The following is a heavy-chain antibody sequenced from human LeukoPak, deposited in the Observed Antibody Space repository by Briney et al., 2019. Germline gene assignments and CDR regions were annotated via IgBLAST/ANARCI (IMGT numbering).Heavy chain of an antibody. D-gene: IGHD3-22*01. CDR2: ISYDGSNK. Sequence: GRSLRLSCAASGFTFSSYAMHWVRQAPGKGLEWVAVISYDGSNKYYADSVKGRFTISRDNSKNTLYLQMNSLRAEDTAVYYCAKDEGITMIVVVATFDYWGQGTLVTVSS. CDR3: AKDEGITMIVVVATFDY. J-gene: IGHJ4*02. CDR1: GFTFSSYA. V-gene: IGHV3-30-3*01.